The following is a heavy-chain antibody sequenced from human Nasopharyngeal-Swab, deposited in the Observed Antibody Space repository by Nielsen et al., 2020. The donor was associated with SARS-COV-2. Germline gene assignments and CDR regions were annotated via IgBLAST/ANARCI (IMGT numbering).Heavy chain of an antibody. CDR2: ISWNSGSI. Sequence: SLKISCAASGFTFDDYAMHWVRQAPGKGLEWVSGISWNSGSIGYADSVKGRFTISRDNAKNSLYLQMNSLRAEDTASYYCAKDIKGYGDYVGYYYYGMDVWGQGTTVTVSS. D-gene: IGHD4-17*01. CDR3: AKDIKGYGDYVGYYYYGMDV. J-gene: IGHJ6*02. CDR1: GFTFDDYA. V-gene: IGHV3-9*01.